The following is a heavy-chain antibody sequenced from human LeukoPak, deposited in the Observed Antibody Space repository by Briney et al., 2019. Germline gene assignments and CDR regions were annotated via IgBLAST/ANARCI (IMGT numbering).Heavy chain of an antibody. Sequence: SETLSLTCTVSGGSISSYYWSWIRQPAGKGLEWIGRIYTSGSTNYNPSLKSRVTISVDTSKNQFSLKLSSVTAADTAVYYCARSYYDILTGYYYPYYFDYWGQGTLVTVSS. CDR3: ARSYYDILTGYYYPYYFDY. CDR2: IYTSGST. D-gene: IGHD3-9*01. V-gene: IGHV4-4*07. J-gene: IGHJ4*02. CDR1: GGSISSYY.